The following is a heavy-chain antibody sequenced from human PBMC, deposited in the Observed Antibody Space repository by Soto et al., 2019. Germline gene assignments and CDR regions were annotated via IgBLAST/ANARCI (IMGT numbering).Heavy chain of an antibody. CDR3: ARAFEAYDFWSGYYPWGFDY. V-gene: IGHV3-7*01. J-gene: IGHJ4*02. CDR1: GFTFSSYW. Sequence: EVQLVESGGGLVQPGGSLRLSCAASGFTFSSYWMSWVRQAPGKGLEWVANIKQDGSEKYYVDSVKGRFTISRDNAKNSLYLQMNSLRAEDTAVYYCARAFEAYDFWSGYYPWGFDYWGQGTLVTVSS. D-gene: IGHD3-3*01. CDR2: IKQDGSEK.